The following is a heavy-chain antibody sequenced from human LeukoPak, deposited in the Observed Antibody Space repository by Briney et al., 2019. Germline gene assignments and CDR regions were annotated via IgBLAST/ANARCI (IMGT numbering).Heavy chain of an antibody. V-gene: IGHV1-2*02. CDR2: INPNSGGT. CDR1: GYTFTGYY. D-gene: IGHD1-14*01. J-gene: IGHJ4*02. Sequence: VASVKVSCKASGYTFTGYYMHWVRQAPGQGLEWMGWINPNSGGTNYAQKFQGRVTMTRDTSIRTAYMELSRLRSDDTAVYYCARAGGGIFTVDYWGQGTLVTVSS. CDR3: ARAGGGIFTVDY.